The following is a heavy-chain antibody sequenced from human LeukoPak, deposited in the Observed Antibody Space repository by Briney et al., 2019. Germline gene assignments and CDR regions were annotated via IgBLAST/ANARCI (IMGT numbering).Heavy chain of an antibody. CDR1: GFTFRTYG. CDR2: IGPSGDRT. V-gene: IGHV3-23*01. D-gene: IGHD2-2*03. Sequence: GGTLRLSCAASGFTFRTYGMNWVRRAPGKGLEWVSGIGPSGDRTYYVDSVKGRFTISRDNSKNTVYLQMSSLRADDTAVYYCAKDSGWILFDDWGQGTLVTVSS. CDR3: AKDSGWILFDD. J-gene: IGHJ4*02.